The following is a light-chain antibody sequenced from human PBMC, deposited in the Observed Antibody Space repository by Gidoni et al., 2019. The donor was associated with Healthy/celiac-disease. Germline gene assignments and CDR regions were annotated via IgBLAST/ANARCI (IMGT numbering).Light chain of an antibody. CDR2: DDS. V-gene: IGLV2-23*01. J-gene: IGLJ1*01. Sequence: QSALTQPASVPGSPAPPITISCTGSSSDVVSYNLGSWYQQHPGKAPKLIIYDDSKRPSGVSNRFSGSKSGNTSSLTISVLQSDDEADYYCCSYAGSSTSLYVFGTGTKVTVL. CDR1: SSDVVSYNL. CDR3: CSYAGSSTSLYV.